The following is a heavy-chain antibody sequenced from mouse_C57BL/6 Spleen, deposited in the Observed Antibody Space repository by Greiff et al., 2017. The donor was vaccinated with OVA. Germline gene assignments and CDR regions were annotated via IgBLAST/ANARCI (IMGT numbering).Heavy chain of an antibody. V-gene: IGHV1-9*01. J-gene: IGHJ1*03. CDR3: ARESFDYYGSRGYFDV. CDR2: ILPGSGST. D-gene: IGHD1-1*01. CDR1: GYTFTGYW. Sequence: QVQLKESGAELMKPGASVKLSCKATGYTFTGYWIEWVKQRPGHGLEWIGEILPGSGSTNYNEKFKGKATFTADTSSNTAYMQLSSLTTEDSAIYYCARESFDYYGSRGYFDVWGTGTTVTVSS.